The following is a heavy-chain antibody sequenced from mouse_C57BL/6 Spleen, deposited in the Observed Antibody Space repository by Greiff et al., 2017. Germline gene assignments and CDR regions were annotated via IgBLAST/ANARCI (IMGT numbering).Heavy chain of an antibody. J-gene: IGHJ4*01. Sequence: EVKLMESGGGLVQPGGSLSLSCAASGFTFTDYYMSWVRQPPGKALEWLGFIRNKANGYTTEYSASVKGRFTISRDNSQSILYLQMNALRAEDSATYYCARSCYGGYAMDYWGQGTSVTVSS. V-gene: IGHV7-3*01. CDR2: IRNKANGYTT. CDR3: ARSCYGGYAMDY. CDR1: GFTFTDYY. D-gene: IGHD1-1*01.